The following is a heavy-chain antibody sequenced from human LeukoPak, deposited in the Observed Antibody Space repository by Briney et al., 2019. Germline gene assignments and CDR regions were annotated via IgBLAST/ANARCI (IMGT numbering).Heavy chain of an antibody. CDR1: GGSISSGDYY. D-gene: IGHD2-2*01. CDR2: IYYSGST. CDR3: ASSTPSRAFDI. Sequence: SQTLSLTCTVSGGSISSGDYYWSWIRQPPGKGLEWIGYIYYSGSTYYNPSLKSRVTISVDTSKNQFSLKPSSVTAADTAVYYCASSTPSRAFDIWGQGTMVTVSS. J-gene: IGHJ3*02. V-gene: IGHV4-30-4*08.